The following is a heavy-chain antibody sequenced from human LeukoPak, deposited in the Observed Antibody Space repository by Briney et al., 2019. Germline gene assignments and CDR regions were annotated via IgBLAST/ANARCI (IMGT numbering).Heavy chain of an antibody. D-gene: IGHD2-15*01. CDR3: AKNVVVKRYIDY. CDR2: ISGSGRTT. V-gene: IGHV3-23*01. CDR1: GLTHSKHA. Sequence: QSGGSLTLTCAASGLTHSKHAMSWARETRGKGLQWVSVISGSGRTTEYADSVKGRFTISRDNSKNTLSLQMSSLRAEDTAIYYCAKNVVVKRYIDYWGKGTLVTVSS. J-gene: IGHJ4*02.